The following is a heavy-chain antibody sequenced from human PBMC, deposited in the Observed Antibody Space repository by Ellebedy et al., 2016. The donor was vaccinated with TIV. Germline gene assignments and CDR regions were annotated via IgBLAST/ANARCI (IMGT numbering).Heavy chain of an antibody. CDR3: ARRGYYGSGLYYFDY. D-gene: IGHD3-10*01. J-gene: IGHJ4*02. CDR2: IYYSGST. V-gene: IGHV4-59*01. Sequence: MPSETLSFTCTVSGGSISSYYWSWIRQPPGKGLEWIGYIYYSGSTNYNPSLKSRVTISVDTSKNQFSLNLSSVTAADTAVYYCARRGYYGSGLYYFDYWGQGTLVTVSS. CDR1: GGSISSYY.